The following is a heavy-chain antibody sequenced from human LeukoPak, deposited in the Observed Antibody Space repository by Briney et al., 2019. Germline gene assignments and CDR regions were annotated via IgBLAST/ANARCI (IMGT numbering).Heavy chain of an antibody. CDR2: ISNSGSTM. D-gene: IGHD3-22*01. V-gene: IGHV3-11*01. CDR3: ARDPLYEHYYDSSGYL. CDR1: GFTFSDYY. J-gene: IGHJ4*02. Sequence: PGGPLRLSCAASGFTFSDYYMFWIRQAPGKGLEWISYISNSGSTMYYADSVKGRFTISRDNGKNSLYLQMNSLRAEDTAVYYCARDPLYEHYYDSSGYLWGQGTLVTVSS.